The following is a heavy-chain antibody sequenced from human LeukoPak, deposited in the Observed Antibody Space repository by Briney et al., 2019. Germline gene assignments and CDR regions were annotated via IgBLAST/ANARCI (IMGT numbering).Heavy chain of an antibody. Sequence: QPGGSVRLSCAASGFTFSSYAMSWVRQAPGKGLEWVSAISGSGGSTYYADSVKGRFTISRDNSKNTLYLQMNSLRAEDTAVYYCARHKYNFVTNSFDYWGQGTLVTVSS. CDR3: ARHKYNFVTNSFDY. CDR2: ISGSGGST. V-gene: IGHV3-23*01. J-gene: IGHJ4*02. D-gene: IGHD1-1*01. CDR1: GFTFSSYA.